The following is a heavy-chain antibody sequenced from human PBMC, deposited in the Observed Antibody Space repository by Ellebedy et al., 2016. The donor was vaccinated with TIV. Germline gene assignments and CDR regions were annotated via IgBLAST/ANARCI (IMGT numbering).Heavy chain of an antibody. CDR2: VYHSGST. CDR1: GYSINSGYY. CDR3: ARDHVVREAHDAFDV. V-gene: IGHV4-38-2*02. J-gene: IGHJ3*01. Sequence: MPSETLSLTCTLSGYSINSGYYWGWIRQPPGKGLEWIGSVYHSGSTYYNPSLKSRVTISVDTSKNQFSLKLTSVTAADTAVYFCARDHVVREAHDAFDVWGQGTMVTVSS. D-gene: IGHD3-10*01.